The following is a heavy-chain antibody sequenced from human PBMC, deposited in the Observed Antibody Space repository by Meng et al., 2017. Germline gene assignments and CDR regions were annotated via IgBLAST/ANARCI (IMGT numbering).Heavy chain of an antibody. Sequence: QIQLPQSGPGPVKPSQTLSLICAISGDSVSSNSAAWNWIRQSPSRGLEWLGRAYYRSKWYHDYAESVKSRISIDPDTSKNQFSLQLRSVTPEDSAVYYCARGSYSFDSWGQRTLVTVSS. D-gene: IGHD1-26*01. CDR3: ARGSYSFDS. CDR1: GDSVSSNSAA. CDR2: AYYRSKWYH. J-gene: IGHJ4*02. V-gene: IGHV6-1*01.